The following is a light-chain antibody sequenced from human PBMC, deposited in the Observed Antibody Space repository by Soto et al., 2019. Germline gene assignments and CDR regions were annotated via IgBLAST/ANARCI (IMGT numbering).Light chain of an antibody. J-gene: IGLJ1*01. Sequence: QSALTQPASVSGSPGQSITISCTGTSSDVGGDKYVSWYQQHPGRAPKLMIYDIRKRPSGVSNRFSGSKSGNTASLTISGLPAEDEADYYCSSYTSSSTRVFGTGTKVTVL. V-gene: IGLV2-14*03. CDR3: SSYTSSSTRV. CDR1: SSDVGGDKY. CDR2: DIR.